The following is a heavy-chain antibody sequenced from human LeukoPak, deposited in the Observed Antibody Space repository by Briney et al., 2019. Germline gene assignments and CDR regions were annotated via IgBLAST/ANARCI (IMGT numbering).Heavy chain of an antibody. CDR3: ARDPEGGNVRYFQH. Sequence: GGSLRLSCAASGFTFSSYGMHWVRQAPDKGLEWVALIWYDGTNKFYADSVKGRFTISRHNSKNTLYLQMNSLRAEDTAVYYCARDPEGGNVRYFQHWGQGTLVTVSS. J-gene: IGHJ1*01. CDR2: IWYDGTNK. D-gene: IGHD4-23*01. V-gene: IGHV3-33*01. CDR1: GFTFSSYG.